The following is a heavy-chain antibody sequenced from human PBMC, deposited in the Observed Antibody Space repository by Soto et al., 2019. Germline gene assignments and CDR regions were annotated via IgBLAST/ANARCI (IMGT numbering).Heavy chain of an antibody. V-gene: IGHV4-39*01. CDR1: GGSISSSSYF. D-gene: IGHD2-21*02. CDR2: IYYSGST. J-gene: IGHJ5*02. CDR3: ARHPSDFWFDP. Sequence: SETLSLTCTVSGGSISSSSYFWGWILHPPGKGLEWIGSIYYSGSTYYNPSLKSRVTVSVDTSKNQFSLKLSSVTAADTAVYYCARHPSDFWFDPWGQGTLVTVSS.